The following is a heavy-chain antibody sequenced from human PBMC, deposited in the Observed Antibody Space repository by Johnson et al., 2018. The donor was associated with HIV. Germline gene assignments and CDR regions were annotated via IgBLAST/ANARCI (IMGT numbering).Heavy chain of an antibody. D-gene: IGHD6-13*01. V-gene: IGHV3-30*04. CDR3: AKDEAQTLASAGRDAFDF. CDR2: TSYDGGNK. Sequence: QVQLVESGGGVVQPGRSLRLSCAASGFTFSSYSLHWVRQAPGKGLEWVAVTSYDGGNKYYADSVKGRFTISRDNSKDTLYLQMNGLRPEDTAVYYCAKDEAQTLASAGRDAFDFWGQGTAVTV. J-gene: IGHJ3*01. CDR1: GFTFSSYS.